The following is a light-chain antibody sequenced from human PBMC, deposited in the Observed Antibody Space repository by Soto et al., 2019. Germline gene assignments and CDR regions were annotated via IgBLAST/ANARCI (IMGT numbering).Light chain of an antibody. CDR2: KAS. CDR3: QHYNSYSEA. J-gene: IGKJ1*01. Sequence: DLKITKFSFNHPCFLDSKVNITCRASQTIRSWLASYQQKPGKAPKLLIYKASTLKSGVPSRFSGSGSGTEFTLTISSLQPDDFATYYCQHYNSYSEAFGQGTKV. V-gene: IGKV1-5*03. CDR1: QTIRSW.